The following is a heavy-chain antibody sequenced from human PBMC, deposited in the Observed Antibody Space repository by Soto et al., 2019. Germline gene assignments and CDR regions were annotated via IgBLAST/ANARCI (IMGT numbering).Heavy chain of an antibody. D-gene: IGHD3-16*01. CDR3: ARDGISPFGGHAFDI. CDR2: ISSSSSYI. Sequence: GGSLRLSCAASGFTFSSYSMNWVRQAPGKGLEWVSSISSSSSYIYYADSVKGRFTISRDNAKNSLYLQMNSLRAEDMAVYYCARDGISPFGGHAFDIWGQGTMVTVSS. J-gene: IGHJ3*02. V-gene: IGHV3-21*01. CDR1: GFTFSSYS.